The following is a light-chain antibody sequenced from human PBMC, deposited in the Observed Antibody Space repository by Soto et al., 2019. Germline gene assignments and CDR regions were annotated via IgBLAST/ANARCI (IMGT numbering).Light chain of an antibody. CDR3: SAYTTTSTLI. CDR2: EVN. Sequence: QSALTQPASVAGSPGQSVTISCTGTSSDVGGYDYVSWYQQHPGTAPKLMLYEVNNRPSGVSNRFSGSKSGNTASLIISGLQTEDDADYYCSAYTTTSTLIFGTGTKLTVL. CDR1: SSDVGGYDY. J-gene: IGLJ1*01. V-gene: IGLV2-14*01.